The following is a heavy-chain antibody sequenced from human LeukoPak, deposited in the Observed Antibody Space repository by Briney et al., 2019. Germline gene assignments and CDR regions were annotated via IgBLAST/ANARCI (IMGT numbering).Heavy chain of an antibody. CDR2: IYYTGST. D-gene: IGHD2-15*01. CDR3: ARRWPITRRYFDY. J-gene: IGHJ4*02. CDR1: GGSISSGSYY. V-gene: IGHV4-39*01. Sequence: PSETLSLTCTVSGGSISSGSYYWGWIRQPPGKGLEWIGSIYYTGSTYYTPSLKSRVTIAVDTSKNQFSLKLSSVTAADTAIYYCARRWPITRRYFDYWGQGTLVTVPS.